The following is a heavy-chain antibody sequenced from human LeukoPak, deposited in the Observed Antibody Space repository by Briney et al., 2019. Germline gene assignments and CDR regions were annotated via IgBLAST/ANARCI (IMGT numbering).Heavy chain of an antibody. CDR1: GFTFSTFS. D-gene: IGHD4-17*01. Sequence: TGGSLRLSCAGPGFTFSTFSFNWVRQAPGKGLEWVSSISSGSAHIYYADSVKGRFTISRDNAKNSLFLQMNSLRAEDTAVYYCANAGDYGDLAFDYWGQGTLVTVSS. CDR3: ANAGDYGDLAFDY. CDR2: ISSGSAHI. J-gene: IGHJ4*02. V-gene: IGHV3-21*01.